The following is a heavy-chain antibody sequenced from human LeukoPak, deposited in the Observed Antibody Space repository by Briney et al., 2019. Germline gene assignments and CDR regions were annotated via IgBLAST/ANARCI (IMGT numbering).Heavy chain of an antibody. D-gene: IGHD2-21*02. J-gene: IGHJ4*02. CDR2: ISGSGGST. CDR1: GFTVSSSY. V-gene: IGHV3-23*01. CDR3: AKESGGDFAY. Sequence: GGSLRLSCAASGFTVSSSYMSWVRQAPGKGLEWVSAISGSGGSTYYADSVKGRFTISRDNSKNTLYLQMNSLRAEDTAVYYCAKESGGDFAYWGQGTLVTVSS.